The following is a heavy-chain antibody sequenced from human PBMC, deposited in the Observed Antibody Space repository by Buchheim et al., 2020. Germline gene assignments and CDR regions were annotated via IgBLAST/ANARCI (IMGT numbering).Heavy chain of an antibody. V-gene: IGHV1-18*01. D-gene: IGHD2-2*01. Sequence: QVQLVQSGAEVKKPGASVKVSCKASGYTFTSYGISWVRQAPGQGLEWMGWISAYNGNTNYAQKLQGRVTMTTDTSTSTASMELRSLRSDDTAVYYCARIMWGSTSNHHYYYYGMDVWGQGTT. CDR2: ISAYNGNT. CDR1: GYTFTSYG. CDR3: ARIMWGSTSNHHYYYYGMDV. J-gene: IGHJ6*02.